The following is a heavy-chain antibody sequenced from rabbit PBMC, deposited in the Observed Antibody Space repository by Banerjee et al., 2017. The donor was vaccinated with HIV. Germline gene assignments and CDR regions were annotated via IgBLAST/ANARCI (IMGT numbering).Heavy chain of an antibody. CDR2: INAGSSGST. D-gene: IGHD7-1*01. CDR3: ARESTDWYYFNL. J-gene: IGHJ4*01. V-gene: IGHV1S40*01. CDR1: GFSFSAGFS. Sequence: QSLEESGGDLVKPGASLTLTCTASGFSFSAGFSMCWVRQAPGKGLECIACINAGSSGSTWYASWAKGRFTIAKTSSTTVTLQMTSLTAADTATYFCARESTDWYYFNLWGPGTLVTVS.